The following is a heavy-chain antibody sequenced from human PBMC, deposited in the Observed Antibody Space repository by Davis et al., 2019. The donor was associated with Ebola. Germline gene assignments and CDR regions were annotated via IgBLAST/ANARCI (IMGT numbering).Heavy chain of an antibody. CDR3: ARVATGWWLRYFDY. D-gene: IGHD5-12*01. Sequence: PSETLSLTCTVSGGSISSSSYYWGWVRQPPGKGLEWIGEIYHSGSTNYNPSLKSRVTISVDKSKNQFSLKLSSVTAADTAVYYCARVATGWWLRYFDYWGQGTLVTVSS. CDR1: GGSISSSSYY. V-gene: IGHV4-39*07. J-gene: IGHJ4*02. CDR2: IYHSGST.